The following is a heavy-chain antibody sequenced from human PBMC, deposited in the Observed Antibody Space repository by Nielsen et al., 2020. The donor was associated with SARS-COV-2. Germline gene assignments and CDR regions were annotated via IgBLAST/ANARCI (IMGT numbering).Heavy chain of an antibody. J-gene: IGHJ6*02. V-gene: IGHV3-23*01. Sequence: GESLKISCAASGFTFSSYAMSWVRQAPGKGPEWVSAISGSGGSTYYADSVKGRFTISRDNSKNTLYLQMNSLRAEDTAVYYCAKDRRIGGTTIYYYYYGMDVWGQGTTVTVSS. CDR2: ISGSGGST. CDR1: GFTFSSYA. CDR3: AKDRRIGGTTIYYYYYGMDV. D-gene: IGHD1-7*01.